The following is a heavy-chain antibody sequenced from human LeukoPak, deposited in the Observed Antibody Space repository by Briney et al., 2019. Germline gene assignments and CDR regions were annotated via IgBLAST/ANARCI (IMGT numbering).Heavy chain of an antibody. CDR1: GFTFSSYR. CDR3: ARDASVRGASDY. Sequence: GGSLRLSCAASGFTFSSYRMNWVRQTPGKGLELVSSISSSSSYIYYADSLKGRFTISRDNAKNSLYLQMNSLRAEDTAVYYCARDASVRGASDYWGQGTLVTVSS. J-gene: IGHJ4*02. D-gene: IGHD3-10*01. CDR2: ISSSSSYI. V-gene: IGHV3-21*01.